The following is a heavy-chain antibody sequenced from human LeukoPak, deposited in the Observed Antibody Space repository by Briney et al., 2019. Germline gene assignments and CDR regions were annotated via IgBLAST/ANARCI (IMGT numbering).Heavy chain of an antibody. D-gene: IGHD2-15*01. V-gene: IGHV2-5*01. CDR1: GFSLSTSGVG. Sequence: SGPTLVYPTQTLTLTCTFSGFSLSTSGVGVGWIRQPPGKALEWLALIYWNDDKRYSPSLKSRLTITKDTSKNQVVLTMTNMDPVDTATYYCAHQGGCSGGSCYSGFDYWGQGTLVTVSS. CDR3: AHQGGCSGGSCYSGFDY. CDR2: IYWNDDK. J-gene: IGHJ4*02.